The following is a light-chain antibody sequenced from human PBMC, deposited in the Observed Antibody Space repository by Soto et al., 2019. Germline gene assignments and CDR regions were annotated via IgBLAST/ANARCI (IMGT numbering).Light chain of an antibody. J-gene: IGLJ1*01. CDR3: SSYTGSSTFYV. CDR2: DVS. V-gene: IGLV2-14*01. Sequence: QSALTQPASVSGSPGQSITISCTGTSSDVGGYNYVSWYQQHPGKAPKLMIYDVSNRPSGVSNHFSGSKSGNTASLTISGLQAEDEADYYCSSYTGSSTFYVFGTGTKVTVL. CDR1: SSDVGGYNY.